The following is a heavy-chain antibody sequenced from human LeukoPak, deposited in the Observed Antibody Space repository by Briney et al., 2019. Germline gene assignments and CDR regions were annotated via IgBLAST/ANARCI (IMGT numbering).Heavy chain of an antibody. J-gene: IGHJ3*02. CDR3: ARESDPKDGYNPGAFDI. D-gene: IGHD5-24*01. V-gene: IGHV1-18*01. CDR1: GYTFTSYG. CDR2: ISAYNGNT. Sequence: ASVKVSCKASGYTFTSYGISWVRQAPGQGLEWMGWISAYNGNTNYAQKLQGRVTMTTDTSTSTAYMELRSLRSDDTAVYYCARESDPKDGYNPGAFDIWGQGTMVTVSS.